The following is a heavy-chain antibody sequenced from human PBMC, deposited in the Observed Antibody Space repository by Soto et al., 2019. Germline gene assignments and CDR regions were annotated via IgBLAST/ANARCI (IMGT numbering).Heavy chain of an antibody. CDR2: VSYTGGS. J-gene: IGHJ4*02. D-gene: IGHD6-19*01. V-gene: IGHV4-30-4*01. CDR1: GGSVSSGDYY. CDR3: ARDYRSGYDN. Sequence: QVQLQESGPGLVKPSQTLSLTCTVSGGSVSSGDYYWSWIRQPPGKGLEWIAYVSYTGGSYYNPSLKSRATISIDTSKNQFSLKMNSVTAADTAVYYCARDYRSGYDNWGRGVLVTVS.